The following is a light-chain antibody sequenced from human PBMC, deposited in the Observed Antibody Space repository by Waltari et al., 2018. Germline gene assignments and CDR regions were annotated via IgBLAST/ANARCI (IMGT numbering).Light chain of an antibody. CDR2: AAS. Sequence: EIVMTQSPATLSVSPGERITLSCKASQSIDNNLAWYQQKPGQVPRLLIYAASTRATDVPARLRGSGSGTEFTLTISSLQSEDCGVFYCQQYNRWPPLTFGGGTKVEIK. CDR3: QQYNRWPPLT. V-gene: IGKV3-15*01. J-gene: IGKJ4*01. CDR1: QSIDNN.